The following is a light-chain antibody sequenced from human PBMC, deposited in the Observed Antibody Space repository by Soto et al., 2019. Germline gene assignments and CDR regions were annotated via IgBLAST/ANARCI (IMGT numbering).Light chain of an antibody. CDR1: RDVGSD. CDR3: LQDYGDSWT. J-gene: IGKJ1*01. Sequence: QMTQSPSSLSTSVGEKIIITCRASRDVGSDVSWYQQKPGQAPKLLIYAASNLYTGVPSRFSGSRSGTEFTLTISSLQPEDFASYYCLQDYGDSWTFGQGTKVDIK. CDR2: AAS. V-gene: IGKV1-6*01.